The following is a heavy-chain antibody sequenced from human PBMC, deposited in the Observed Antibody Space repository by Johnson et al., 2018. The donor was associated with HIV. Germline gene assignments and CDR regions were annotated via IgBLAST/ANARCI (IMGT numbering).Heavy chain of an antibody. CDR1: GFIFDDYG. J-gene: IGHJ3*02. CDR3: ATCGGDCSDAFDI. Sequence: VQLVESGGGLVQPGESLRLSCAASGFIFDDYGMSWVRQAPGKGLEWVSGVNWNGGRTGYADSVKGRFTISRDNSKNTLYLQMNSLRAEDTAVYYCATCGGDCSDAFDIWGQGTMVTVSS. D-gene: IGHD2-21*02. V-gene: IGHV3-20*04. CDR2: VNWNGGRT.